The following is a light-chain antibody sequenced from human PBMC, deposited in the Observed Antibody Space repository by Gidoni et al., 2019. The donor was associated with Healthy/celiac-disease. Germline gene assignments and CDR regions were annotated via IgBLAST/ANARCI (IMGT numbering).Light chain of an antibody. J-gene: IGLJ3*02. V-gene: IGLV6-57*02. CDR2: EDN. CDR3: QSYDSSSNWV. Sequence: NFMLPQPHSVSESPGKTVTISCTGSSGSIASNYVQWYQQRPGSAPTTVIYEDNQRPSGVPDRFSGSIDSSSNSASLTISGLKTEDEADYYCQSYDSSSNWVFGGGTKLTVL. CDR1: SGSIASNY.